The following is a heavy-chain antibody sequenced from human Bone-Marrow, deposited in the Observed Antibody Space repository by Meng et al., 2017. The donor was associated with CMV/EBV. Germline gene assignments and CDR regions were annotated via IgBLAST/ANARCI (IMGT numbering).Heavy chain of an antibody. J-gene: IGHJ4*02. CDR1: GFTFSSYS. V-gene: IGHV3-48*01. D-gene: IGHD3-3*01. CDR3: AKANYYDFWSGYGLAD. CDR2: ISSTSKTL. Sequence: GGSLRLSCAASGFTFSSYSVNWVRQAPGKGLEWVAYISSTSKTLYYSDSVKGRFTISRDNSKNTLYLQMNSLRAEDTAVYYCAKANYYDFWSGYGLADWGQGPRVTCYS.